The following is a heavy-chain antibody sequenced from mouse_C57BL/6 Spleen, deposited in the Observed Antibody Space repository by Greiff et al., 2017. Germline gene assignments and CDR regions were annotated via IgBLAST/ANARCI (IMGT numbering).Heavy chain of an antibody. V-gene: IGHV6-3*01. D-gene: IGHD1-1*01. J-gene: IGHJ3*01. CDR3: TPRDYYGSSPFAY. CDR1: GFTFSNYW. Sequence: EVKLEESGGGLVQPGGSMKLSCVASGFTFSNYWMNWVRQSPEKGLEWVAQIRLKSDNYATHYAESVKGRFTISRDDSKSSVYLQMNNLRAEDTGIYYCTPRDYYGSSPFAYWGQGTLVTVSA. CDR2: IRLKSDNYAT.